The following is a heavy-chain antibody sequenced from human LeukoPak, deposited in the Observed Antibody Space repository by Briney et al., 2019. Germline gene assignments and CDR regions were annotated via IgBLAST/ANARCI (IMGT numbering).Heavy chain of an antibody. CDR3: ARDRRSSGWYLWFDP. Sequence: GGPLRLSCAASGFTVSSNYMSWVRQAPGKGLEWVSVIYSGGSTYYADSVKGRFTISRDNSKNTLYLQMNSLRAEDTAVYYCARDRRSSGWYLWFDPWGQGTLVTVSS. V-gene: IGHV3-66*01. J-gene: IGHJ5*02. CDR1: GFTVSSNY. D-gene: IGHD6-19*01. CDR2: IYSGGST.